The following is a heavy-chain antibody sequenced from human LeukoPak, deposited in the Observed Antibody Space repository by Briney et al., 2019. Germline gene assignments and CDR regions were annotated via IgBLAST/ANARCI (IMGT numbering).Heavy chain of an antibody. J-gene: IGHJ4*02. CDR3: AREYYGSGSYYNVGY. CDR1: GFTFSYYT. Sequence: PGGSLRLSCAASGFTFSYYTMIWVRQAPGRGLEWVSFISSSSTYIYYADSVKGRFTISRDNAKKSLYVQMNSLRAEDTALYYCAREYYGSGSYYNVGYWGQGTLVTVSS. D-gene: IGHD3-10*01. CDR2: ISSSSTYI. V-gene: IGHV3-21*04.